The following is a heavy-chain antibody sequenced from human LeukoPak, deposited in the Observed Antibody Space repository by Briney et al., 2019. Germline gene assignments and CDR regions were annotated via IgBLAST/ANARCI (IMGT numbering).Heavy chain of an antibody. CDR3: IGSGGWPGY. CDR2: IASDGST. V-gene: IGHV3-74*01. D-gene: IGHD1-26*01. Sequence: PGGSLRLSCAASGFTFSSYWMHWVRQAPGKGLVWVSRIASDGSTVYADSVKGRFTISRDNAKDTVYLQMNSLTVEDTAVYYCIGSGGWPGYWGQGTLVTVSS. CDR1: GFTFSSYW. J-gene: IGHJ4*02.